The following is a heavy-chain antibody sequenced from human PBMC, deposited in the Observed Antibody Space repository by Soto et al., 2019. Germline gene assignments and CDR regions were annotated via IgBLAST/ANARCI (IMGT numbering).Heavy chain of an antibody. CDR3: ARDDATSSRARAFDV. CDR1: GYTFTNYD. CDR2: ISTYNGNS. D-gene: IGHD6-13*01. V-gene: IGHV1-18*01. J-gene: IGHJ3*01. Sequence: GASVKVSCKASGYTFTNYDISWVRQAPGQGPEWLGWISTYNGNSASKQEVQDRVTLTTDTPASTAYMELRSLRSDDTAVYYCARDDATSSRARAFDVWAQGTMVTVSS.